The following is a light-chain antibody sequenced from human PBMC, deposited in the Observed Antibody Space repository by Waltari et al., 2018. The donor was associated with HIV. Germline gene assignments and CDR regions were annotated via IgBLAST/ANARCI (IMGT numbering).Light chain of an antibody. CDR3: SSYAGSNNLV. J-gene: IGLJ2*01. CDR1: SSDVGGYNF. Sequence: QSALTQPPSASGSPGQSVTIPCTGTSSDVGGYNFVPWYQQHPGKAPKLMIFEVTKRPSGVPARFSGSKSGNTASLTVSGLQADDEADYYCSSYAGSNNLVFGGGTKLTVL. V-gene: IGLV2-8*01. CDR2: EVT.